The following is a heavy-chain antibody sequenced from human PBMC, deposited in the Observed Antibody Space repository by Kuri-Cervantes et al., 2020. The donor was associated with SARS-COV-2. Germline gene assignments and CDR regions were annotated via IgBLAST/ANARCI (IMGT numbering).Heavy chain of an antibody. D-gene: IGHD3-22*01. CDR2: TSADRTKE. CDR1: GFTLSGYG. CDR3: ARDSDTTGYYWYFDL. J-gene: IGHJ2*01. Sequence: LSLTCAVSGFTLSGYGIHWVRQAPGKGLEWVAATSADRTKEYYLDSVKGRFAISRDNSKNTVYLQINSLRAEDTAVYYCARDSDTTGYYWYFDLWGRGTLVTVSS. V-gene: IGHV3-33*05.